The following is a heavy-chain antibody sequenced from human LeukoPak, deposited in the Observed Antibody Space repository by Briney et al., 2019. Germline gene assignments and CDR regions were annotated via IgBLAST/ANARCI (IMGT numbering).Heavy chain of an antibody. J-gene: IGHJ4*02. CDR2: IYSDGRT. CDR3: ARDLSSRGVISLDY. Sequence: SETLSLTCTVSGGSISNYYWSWIRQPAGKGLEWIGRIYSDGRTNYDLSLSSRLAMSVDTSKNQFSLKLSSVTAADTAVYHCARDLSSRGVISLDYWGQGTLVTVSS. V-gene: IGHV4-4*07. CDR1: GGSISNYY. D-gene: IGHD3-10*01.